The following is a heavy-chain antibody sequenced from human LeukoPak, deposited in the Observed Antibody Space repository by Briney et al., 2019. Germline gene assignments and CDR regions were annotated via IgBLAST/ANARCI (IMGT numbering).Heavy chain of an antibody. Sequence: GGSLRLSCAASGFTVSSNYMSWVRQAPGKGLEWVSVIYSGGSTYYADSVKGRFTISRDNSKNTLYLQMNSLRAEDTAVYYCARTTQYYYYMDVWGEGTTVTVSS. D-gene: IGHD1-1*01. J-gene: IGHJ6*03. CDR1: GFTVSSNY. CDR3: ARTTQYYYYMDV. CDR2: IYSGGST. V-gene: IGHV3-66*02.